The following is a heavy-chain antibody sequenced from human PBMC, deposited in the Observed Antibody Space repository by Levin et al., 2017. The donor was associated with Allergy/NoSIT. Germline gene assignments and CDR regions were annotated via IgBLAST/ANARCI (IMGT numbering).Heavy chain of an antibody. CDR3: AKTGLVPAAITNYYGMDV. V-gene: IGHV3-23*01. CDR1: GFTFSSYA. J-gene: IGHJ6*02. D-gene: IGHD2-2*01. CDR2: ISGSGGST. Sequence: GGSLRLSCAASGFTFSSYAMSWVRQAPGKGLEWVSAISGSGGSTYYADSVKGRFTISRDNSKNTLYLQMNSLRAEDTAVYYCAKTGLVPAAITNYYGMDVWGQGTTVTVSS.